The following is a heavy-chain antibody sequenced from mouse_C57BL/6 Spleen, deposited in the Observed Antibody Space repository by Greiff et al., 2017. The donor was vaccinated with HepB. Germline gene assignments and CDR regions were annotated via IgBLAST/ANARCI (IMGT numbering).Heavy chain of an antibody. Sequence: VQLQQSGAELVKPGASVKLSCKASGYTFTSYWMQWVKQRPGQGLEWIGEIDPSDSYTNYNQKFKGKATLTVDTSSSTAYMQLSSLTSEDSAVYYCASWDAWFAYWGQGTLVTVSA. CDR1: GYTFTSYW. CDR3: ASWDAWFAY. J-gene: IGHJ3*01. D-gene: IGHD4-1*01. V-gene: IGHV1-50*01. CDR2: IDPSDSYT.